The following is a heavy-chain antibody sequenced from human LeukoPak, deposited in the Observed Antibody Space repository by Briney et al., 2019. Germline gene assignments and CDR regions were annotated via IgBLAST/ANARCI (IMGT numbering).Heavy chain of an antibody. Sequence: GGSLRLSCAASGFGFSRYWMHWVRQAPGKGLVWVSRVSTDGTTTTYADAVQGRFTVSRDNAKDTLFLQMNDLRPEDTAVYFCARECDPSRCASSSPDYLGQGTLVTVSS. V-gene: IGHV3-74*01. CDR1: GFGFSRYW. D-gene: IGHD6-6*01. CDR2: VSTDGTTT. J-gene: IGHJ4*02. CDR3: ARECDPSRCASSSPDY.